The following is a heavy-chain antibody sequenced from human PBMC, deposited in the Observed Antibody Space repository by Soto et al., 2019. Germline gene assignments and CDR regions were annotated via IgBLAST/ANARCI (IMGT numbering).Heavy chain of an antibody. D-gene: IGHD5-18*01. CDR1: GYTFTGYY. CDR2: INPNSGGT. V-gene: IGHV1-2*04. J-gene: IGHJ4*02. Sequence: ASVKVSCKASGYTFTGYYIHWVRQAPGQGLEWMGWINPNSGGTNSPQKFQGWVTMTRDTSISTAYMELSRLKSDDTAVYYCARVAVDTAMVSSFGYYFDYWGQGALVTVSS. CDR3: ARVAVDTAMVSSFGYYFDY.